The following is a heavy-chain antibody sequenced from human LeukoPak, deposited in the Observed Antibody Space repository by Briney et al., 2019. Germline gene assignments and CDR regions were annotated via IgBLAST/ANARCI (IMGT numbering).Heavy chain of an antibody. J-gene: IGHJ6*03. CDR2: IYYSGST. Sequence: SQTLSLTCTVSGGSISSGDYYWSWIRQPPGKGLEWIGYIYYSGSTYYNPSLKSRVTISVDTSKNQFSLKLSSVTAADTAVYYCAREVTIFGVVAHYMDVWGKGTTVIVSS. CDR1: GGSISSGDYY. V-gene: IGHV4-30-4*08. CDR3: AREVTIFGVVAHYMDV. D-gene: IGHD3-3*01.